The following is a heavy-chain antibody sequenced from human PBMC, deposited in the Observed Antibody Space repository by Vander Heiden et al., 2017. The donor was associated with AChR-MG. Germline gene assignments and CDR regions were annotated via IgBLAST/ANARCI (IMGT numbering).Heavy chain of an antibody. CDR2: ISYDGSNK. V-gene: IGHV3-30-3*01. CDR3: ARDPFVVVVPAAILDY. J-gene: IGHJ4*02. Sequence: QVQLVESGGGVVQPGRSLRPSCAASGFTFSTYAMHWVRQAPGKGLEWVAVISYDGSNKYYADSVKGRFTISRDNSKNTLYLQMNSLRAEDTAVYYCARDPFVVVVPAAILDYWGQGTLVTVSS. CDR1: GFTFSTYA. D-gene: IGHD2-2*01.